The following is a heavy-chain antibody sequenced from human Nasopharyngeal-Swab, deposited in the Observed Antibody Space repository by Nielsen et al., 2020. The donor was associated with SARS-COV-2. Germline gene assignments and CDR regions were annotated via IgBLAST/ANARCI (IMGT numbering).Heavy chain of an antibody. CDR2: INHSGST. J-gene: IGHJ6*03. V-gene: IGHV4-34*13. Sequence: WIRQPPGKGLEWIGEINHSGSTNYNPSLKSRVTISVDTSKNQFSLKLSSVTAADTAVYYCASRLGDYDSRSNYYYYYYMDVWGKGTTVTVSS. CDR3: ASRLGDYDSRSNYYYYYYMDV. D-gene: IGHD3-22*01.